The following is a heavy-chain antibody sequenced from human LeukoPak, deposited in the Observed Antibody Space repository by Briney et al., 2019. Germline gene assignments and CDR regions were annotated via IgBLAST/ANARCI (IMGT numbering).Heavy chain of an antibody. CDR3: ARVLGLALDY. CDR2: ISPSRGTI. D-gene: IGHD5-18*01. Sequence: GGSPRLSCAASGFTFSSYDMNWVRQAPGKGLEWVSYISPSRGTIYYADSVKGRFTVSRDSARNLLYLQMNSLRDEDTAVYYCARVLGLALDYWGQGTLLTVSS. CDR1: GFTFSSYD. V-gene: IGHV3-48*02. J-gene: IGHJ4*02.